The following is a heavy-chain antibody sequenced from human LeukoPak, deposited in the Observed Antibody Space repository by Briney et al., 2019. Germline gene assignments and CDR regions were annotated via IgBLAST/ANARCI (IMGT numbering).Heavy chain of an antibody. CDR2: IYYSGST. CDR3: ARIVDSRSLDY. V-gene: IGHV4-59*01. Sequence: PSETLSLTCTVSGGSISSYYWSWIRQPPGKGLEWIGYIYYSGSTNYNPSLKSRVTISVDTSKNQFSLKLSSVTAADTAVYYCARIVDSRSLDYWGQGTLVTVSS. J-gene: IGHJ4*02. CDR1: GGSISSYY. D-gene: IGHD3-22*01.